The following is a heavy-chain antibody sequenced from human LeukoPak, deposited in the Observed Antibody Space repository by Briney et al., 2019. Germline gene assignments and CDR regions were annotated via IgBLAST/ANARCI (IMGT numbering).Heavy chain of an antibody. D-gene: IGHD3-22*01. CDR1: GFTFSNYW. Sequence: PGGSLRLSRAVSGFTFSNYWMHWVRQAPGKGLVWVSRNKTDGSSTRYADSVKGRFTISRDNAKNTLYLQMNSLRAQDTAVYYCARVGYYYDSSGYSFDYWGQGTLVTVSS. J-gene: IGHJ4*02. V-gene: IGHV3-74*01. CDR3: ARVGYYYDSSGYSFDY. CDR2: NKTDGSST.